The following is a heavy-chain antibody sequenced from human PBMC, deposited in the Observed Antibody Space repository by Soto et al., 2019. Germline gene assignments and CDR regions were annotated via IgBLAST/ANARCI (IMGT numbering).Heavy chain of an antibody. D-gene: IGHD2-8*02. CDR3: AKDGGSVCSGGTCYFQAPDY. J-gene: IGHJ4*02. CDR2: IDGSGRNT. V-gene: IGHV3-23*01. CDR1: GFTFISYA. Sequence: GGSLRLSCAASGFTFISYAMSWVRQAPGKGLEWVSGIDGSGRNTYYADSVKGRFTISRDNSKHTLSVQMDSLRAEDTALYYCAKDGGSVCSGGTCYFQAPDYWGQGTLVTVSS.